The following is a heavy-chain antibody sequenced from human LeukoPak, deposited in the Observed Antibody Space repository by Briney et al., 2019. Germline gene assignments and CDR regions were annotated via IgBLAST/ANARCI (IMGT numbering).Heavy chain of an antibody. CDR1: GFTFSSYS. J-gene: IGHJ4*02. Sequence: PGGSLRLSCAASGFTFSSYSMNWVRQAPGKGLEWVSSISSSSSYIYYADSVKGRFTISRDNAKNSLYLQMNSLRAEDTAVYYCAGESYRSSWYLANYWGQGTLVTVSS. D-gene: IGHD6-13*01. V-gene: IGHV3-21*01. CDR3: AGESYRSSWYLANY. CDR2: ISSSSSYI.